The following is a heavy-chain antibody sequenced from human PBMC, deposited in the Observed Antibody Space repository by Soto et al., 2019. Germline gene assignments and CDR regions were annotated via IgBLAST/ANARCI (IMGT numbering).Heavy chain of an antibody. Sequence: ASVKVSCKASGGTFSSYAISWVRQAPGQGLEWMGGIIPIFGTANYAQKFQGRVTITADKSTSTAYMELSSLRSEDTAVYYCARDRVGYCSSTSCCGPPPPHYYYYGMDVWGQGTTVTVSS. D-gene: IGHD2-2*01. CDR3: ARDRVGYCSSTSCCGPPPPHYYYYGMDV. CDR1: GGTFSSYA. J-gene: IGHJ6*02. V-gene: IGHV1-69*06. CDR2: IIPIFGTA.